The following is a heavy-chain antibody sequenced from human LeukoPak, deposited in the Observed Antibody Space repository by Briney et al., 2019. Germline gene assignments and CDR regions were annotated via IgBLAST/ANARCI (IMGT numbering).Heavy chain of an antibody. V-gene: IGHV4-59*01. J-gene: IGHJ4*02. CDR1: GGSISSYY. D-gene: IGHD3-22*01. CDR2: IYYSGST. Sequence: SETLSLTCTVSGGSISSYYWSWIRQPPGKGLEWIGYIYYSGSTNYNPSLKSRVTISVDTSKNQFSLKLSSVTAADTAVYYCARWYYDSSGYRYFNYWGQGTLVTVSS. CDR3: ARWYYDSSGYRYFNY.